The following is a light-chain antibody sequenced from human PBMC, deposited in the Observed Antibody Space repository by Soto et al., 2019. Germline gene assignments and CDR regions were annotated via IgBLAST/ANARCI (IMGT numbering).Light chain of an antibody. CDR3: TTYSSSSNFYV. Sequence: QSVLTQPTSVSGSPGQSITISCTGTSSDIGGYYYVSWYQHHPGKAPKLMIYQVSNRPSGVSNRFSGSKSGNTASLTISGLQAEDEADYYCTTYSSSSNFYVFGTGTKLTVL. V-gene: IGLV2-14*01. J-gene: IGLJ1*01. CDR2: QVS. CDR1: SSDIGGYYY.